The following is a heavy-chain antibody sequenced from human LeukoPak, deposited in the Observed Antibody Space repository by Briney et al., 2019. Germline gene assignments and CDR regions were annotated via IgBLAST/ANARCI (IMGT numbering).Heavy chain of an antibody. CDR1: GFTFSDYY. CDR3: AMGYKSAYSWDY. V-gene: IGHV3-11*06. J-gene: IGHJ4*02. CDR2: TSSSSYT. D-gene: IGHD5-18*01. Sequence: GGSLRLSCAASGFTFSDYYMSWIRQAPGKGLEWVSYTSSSSYTYYADSVKGRFTISRDNAKNSLYLQMNSLRAEDTAVYYCAMGYKSAYSWDYWGQGTLVTVSS.